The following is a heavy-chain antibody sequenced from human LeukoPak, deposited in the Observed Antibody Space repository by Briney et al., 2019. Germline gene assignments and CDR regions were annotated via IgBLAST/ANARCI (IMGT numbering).Heavy chain of an antibody. V-gene: IGHV7-4-1*02. CDR3: ARDTYGSGSYSSWFDP. D-gene: IGHD3-10*01. J-gene: IGHJ5*02. Sequence: ASVKVSCKASGYAFTSYAMNWVRQAPGQGLEWMGWINTNTGNPTYAQGFTGRFVFSLDTSVSTAYLQISSLKAEDTAVYYCARDTYGSGSYSSWFDPWGQGTLVTVSS. CDR1: GYAFTSYA. CDR2: INTNTGNP.